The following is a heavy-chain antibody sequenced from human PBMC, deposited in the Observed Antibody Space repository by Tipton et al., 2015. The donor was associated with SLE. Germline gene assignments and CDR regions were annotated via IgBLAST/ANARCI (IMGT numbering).Heavy chain of an antibody. Sequence: SLRLSCAASGFKFSDYSIHWVRQAPGKGLEWVAFIRSDGSKKYYADSVKGRFTISRDNFKNVLFLQMSNLRSEDTAVYYCAKGHGDWGGNYFDHWGQGTLLTVSS. J-gene: IGHJ4*02. CDR1: GFKFSDYS. V-gene: IGHV3-30*02. CDR2: IRSDGSKK. D-gene: IGHD2-21*01. CDR3: AKGHGDWGGNYFDH.